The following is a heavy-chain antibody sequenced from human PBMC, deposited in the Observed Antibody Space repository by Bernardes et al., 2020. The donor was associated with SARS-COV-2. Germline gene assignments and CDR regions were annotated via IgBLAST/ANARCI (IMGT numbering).Heavy chain of an antibody. D-gene: IGHD1-26*01. CDR2: IWYDGSNK. V-gene: IGHV3-33*01. CDR1: GFTFSSYG. Sequence: GSLRLSFAASGFTFSSYGMHWVRQAPGKGLEWVAVIWYDGSNKYYADSVKGRFTISRDNSKNTLYLQMNSLRAEDTAVYYCARDALGSAPVDYWGQGTLVTVSS. CDR3: ARDALGSAPVDY. J-gene: IGHJ4*02.